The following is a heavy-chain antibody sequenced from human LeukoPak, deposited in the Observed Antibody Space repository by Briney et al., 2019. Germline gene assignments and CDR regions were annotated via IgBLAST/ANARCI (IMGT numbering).Heavy chain of an antibody. CDR1: GFTFSDYY. J-gene: IGHJ4*02. CDR2: ISSGSSYT. Sequence: SGGSLRLSCAASGFTFSDYYMSWIRQAPGKGLEWVSYISSGSSYTNYADSVKGRFTISRDNAKNSLYLQMNSLRAEDTAVYYCASLVRPAAPVWGQGTLVTVSS. D-gene: IGHD2-2*01. CDR3: ASLVRPAAPV. V-gene: IGHV3-11*06.